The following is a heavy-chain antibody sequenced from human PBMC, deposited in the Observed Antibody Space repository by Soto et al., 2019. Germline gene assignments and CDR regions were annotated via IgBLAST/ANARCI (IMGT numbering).Heavy chain of an antibody. D-gene: IGHD1-26*01. J-gene: IGHJ5*02. CDR3: ARVAGATPGWFDP. Sequence: QVQLQESGPGLVKPSETLSLTCAVSGYSISSGYYWGWIRQPPGKGLEWIGSIYHSGSTYYNPSLKSRVTISVDTSKNQVSLKLSSVTAADTAVYDCARVAGATPGWFDPWCQGSLVTVSS. CDR2: IYHSGST. CDR1: GYSISSGYY. V-gene: IGHV4-38-2*01.